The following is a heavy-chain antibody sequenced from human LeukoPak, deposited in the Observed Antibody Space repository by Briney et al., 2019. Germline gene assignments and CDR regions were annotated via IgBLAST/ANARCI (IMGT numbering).Heavy chain of an antibody. V-gene: IGHV3-23*01. CDR1: GFTFSSYA. Sequence: GGSLRLSCAASGFTFSSYAMSWVRQAPGKGLEWVSAISGSGGSTYYADPVKGRFTISRDNSKNTLYLQMNSLRAEDTAVYYCAKDPPVGVWFGVDYWGQGTLVTVSS. J-gene: IGHJ4*02. CDR2: ISGSGGST. CDR3: AKDPPVGVWFGVDY. D-gene: IGHD3-10*01.